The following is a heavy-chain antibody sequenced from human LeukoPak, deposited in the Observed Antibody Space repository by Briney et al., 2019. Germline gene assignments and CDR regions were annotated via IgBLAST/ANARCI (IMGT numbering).Heavy chain of an antibody. CDR3: ARHDSYGYVVYGMDV. Sequence: SETLSLTCTVSGGSISSSSYYWGWIRQPPGKGLEWIGGIYYSGSTYYNPSLKSRVTISVDTSKNQFSLKLSSVTAADTAVYYCARHDSYGYVVYGMDVWGQGTTVTVPS. V-gene: IGHV4-39*01. CDR1: GGSISSSSYY. D-gene: IGHD5-18*01. J-gene: IGHJ6*02. CDR2: IYYSGST.